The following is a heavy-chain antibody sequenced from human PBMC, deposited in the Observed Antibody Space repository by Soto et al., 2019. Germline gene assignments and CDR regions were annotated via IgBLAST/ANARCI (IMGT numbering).Heavy chain of an antibody. CDR2: ISGGGGST. V-gene: IGHV3-23*01. D-gene: IGHD2-15*01. CDR1: GFTFSSYA. CDR3: AKGSSVAGLSPYLSIFDY. J-gene: IGHJ4*02. Sequence: GGSLRLSCAASGFTFSSYAMSWVRQAPGKGLEWVSGISGGGGSTYYADSVKGRFTISRDNSKNTLYLQMNSLRGEDTAIYYCAKGSSVAGLSPYLSIFDYWGQGTLVTVSS.